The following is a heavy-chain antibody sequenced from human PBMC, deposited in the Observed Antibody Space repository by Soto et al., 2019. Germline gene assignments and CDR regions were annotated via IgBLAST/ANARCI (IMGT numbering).Heavy chain of an antibody. V-gene: IGHV1-3*01. Sequence: ASVTVSCTDSGYTLTSYAMHWVRQAPGQRLEWMGWINAGNGNTKYSQKFQGRVTITRDTSASTAYMELSSLRSEDTAVYYCARGVAGPLHWFDPWGQGTLVTVSS. CDR2: INAGNGNT. CDR1: GYTLTSYA. J-gene: IGHJ5*02. CDR3: ARGVAGPLHWFDP. D-gene: IGHD6-19*01.